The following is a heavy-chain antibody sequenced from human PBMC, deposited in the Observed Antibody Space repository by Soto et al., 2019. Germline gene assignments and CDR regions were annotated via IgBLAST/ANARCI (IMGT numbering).Heavy chain of an antibody. D-gene: IGHD3-16*01. CDR2: VYIGGNT. J-gene: IGHJ4*02. CDR1: GFTVSSNY. Sequence: EVQLVESGGGLVQPGGSLRLSCAASGFTVSSNYMSWVRQAPGKGLEWVSVVYIGGNTYYAESVEDRFTISRDNFPNILYLRLNSLRAEDTVGYYCAGSVGGCFDYWGQGTLVTVSS. CDR3: AGSVGGCFDY. V-gene: IGHV3-66*01.